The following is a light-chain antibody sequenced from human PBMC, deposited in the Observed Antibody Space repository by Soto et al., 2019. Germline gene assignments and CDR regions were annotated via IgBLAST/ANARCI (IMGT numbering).Light chain of an antibody. Sequence: AIQLTQSPSSLSASVGDRVTITCRASQGISSALAWYQQKPGKAPKLLIYDASSLESGVPSRFSGSGSGTDFTLTISSLQPEDFATCYCLQFNSYPFTFGGGTKVEIK. V-gene: IGKV1-13*02. CDR2: DAS. CDR1: QGISSA. J-gene: IGKJ4*01. CDR3: LQFNSYPFT.